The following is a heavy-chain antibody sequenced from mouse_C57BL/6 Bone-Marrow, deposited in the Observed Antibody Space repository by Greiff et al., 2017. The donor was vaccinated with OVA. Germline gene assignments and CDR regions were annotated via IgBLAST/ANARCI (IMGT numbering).Heavy chain of an antibody. CDR1: GFNIKNTY. CDR2: IDPANDNT. CDR3: ARGNYGSGFYAMDY. J-gene: IGHJ4*01. V-gene: IGHV14-3*01. D-gene: IGHD1-1*01. Sequence: EVQLQQSVAELVRPGASVKLSCTASGFNIKNTYMHWVKQRPEQGLEWIGRIDPANDNTKYAPKFQGKSTLTADTSSTTAYLQLSCLSSEDTAVYCCARGNYGSGFYAMDYWGQGTSVTVSS.